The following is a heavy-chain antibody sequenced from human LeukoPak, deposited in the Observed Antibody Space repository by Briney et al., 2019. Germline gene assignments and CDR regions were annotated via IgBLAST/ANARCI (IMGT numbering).Heavy chain of an antibody. CDR3: ARKYCSSTSCRVIDY. V-gene: IGHV1-18*01. Sequence: ASVKVSCKASGYTFSNYGISWVRQAPGQGLEWMGWISAYNGNTNYAQKLQGRVTMTTDTSTSTAYMELRSLRSDDTAVYYCARKYCSSTSCRVIDYWGQGTLVTVSS. D-gene: IGHD2-2*01. CDR2: ISAYNGNT. J-gene: IGHJ4*02. CDR1: GYTFSNYG.